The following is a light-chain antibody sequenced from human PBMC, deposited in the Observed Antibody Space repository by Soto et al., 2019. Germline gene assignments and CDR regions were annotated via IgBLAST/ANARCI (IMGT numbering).Light chain of an antibody. CDR1: QGINTF. Sequence: IQLTQSPSSLSASVGDRVTITCRASQGINTFLAWYQQKPGKAPKLLIYAASTLQSGVPSRFSGSVSGTEFTLTISSLQPDDFATYFCQQYNLYPETFGQGTKVDIK. CDR2: AAS. V-gene: IGKV1-9*01. J-gene: IGKJ1*01. CDR3: QQYNLYPET.